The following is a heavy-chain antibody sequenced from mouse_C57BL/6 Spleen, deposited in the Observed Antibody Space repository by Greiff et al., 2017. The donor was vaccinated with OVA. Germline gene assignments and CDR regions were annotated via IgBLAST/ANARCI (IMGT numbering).Heavy chain of an antibody. Sequence: QVQLQQSGAELVRPGSSVKLSCKASGYTFTSYWMDWVKQRPGQGLEWIGNIYPSDSETHYNQKFKDKATLTVDKSSSTAYMQLSSLTSEDSAVYYCARHYDYDGGFAYWGQGTLVTVSA. D-gene: IGHD2-4*01. CDR1: GYTFTSYW. J-gene: IGHJ3*01. CDR3: ARHYDYDGGFAY. CDR2: IYPSDSET. V-gene: IGHV1-61*01.